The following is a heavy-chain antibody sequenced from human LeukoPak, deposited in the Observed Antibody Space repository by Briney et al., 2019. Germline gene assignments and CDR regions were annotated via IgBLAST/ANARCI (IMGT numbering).Heavy chain of an antibody. CDR3: ASIAVAGRFDY. Sequence: SVKVSCRASGGTFSSYAISWVRQAPGQGLEWMGGIIPIFGTANYAQKFQGRVTITADESTSTAYMELSSLRSEDTAVYYCASIAVAGRFDYWGQGTLVTVSS. CDR2: IIPIFGTA. CDR1: GGTFSSYA. J-gene: IGHJ4*02. D-gene: IGHD6-19*01. V-gene: IGHV1-69*13.